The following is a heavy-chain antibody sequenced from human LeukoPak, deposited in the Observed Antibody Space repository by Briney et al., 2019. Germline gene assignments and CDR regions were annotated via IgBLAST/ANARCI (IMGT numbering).Heavy chain of an antibody. V-gene: IGHV4-4*02. D-gene: IGHD1-26*01. J-gene: IGHJ4*02. CDR3: SRESGPFCPFGY. CDR2: ISLAGQT. Sequence: PSGTLSLTCGVSGGSISGTNWWSWVRQPPGQGLEWIGEISLAGQTNYNPSLNGRVTVSLDKSSNQLSLHLTSVTAADTATYFCSRESGPFCPFGYWGQGALVIVSS. CDR1: GGSISGTNW.